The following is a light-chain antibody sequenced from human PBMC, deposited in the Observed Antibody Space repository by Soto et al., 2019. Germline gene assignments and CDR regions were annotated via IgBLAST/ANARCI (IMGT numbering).Light chain of an antibody. V-gene: IGLV2-11*01. CDR2: DVS. J-gene: IGLJ1*01. CDR1: SSDVGGYNY. Sequence: QSALTQPHSVSGSPGQSVAISCTGTSSDVGGYNYVSWYQQHPGKAPKLMIYDVSKRPSGVHDRFSGSKSGNTASLTISGLQAEDEADYYCCSYAGSYSYVLGTGTKLTVL. CDR3: CSYAGSYSYV.